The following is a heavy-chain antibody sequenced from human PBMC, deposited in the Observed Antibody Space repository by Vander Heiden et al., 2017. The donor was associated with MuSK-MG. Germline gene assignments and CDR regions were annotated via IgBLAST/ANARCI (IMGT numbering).Heavy chain of an antibody. Sequence: QVQLQESGPGLVKPSETLSLTCTVSGGSISSYYWSWIRQPPGKGLEWIGYIYYSGSTNYNPSLKSRVTISVDTSKNQFSLKLSSVTAADTAVYYCASLRFLEWLLVDYWGQGPLVTVSS. CDR1: GGSISSYY. V-gene: IGHV4-59*08. J-gene: IGHJ4*02. CDR2: IYYSGST. D-gene: IGHD3-3*01. CDR3: ASLRFLEWLLVDY.